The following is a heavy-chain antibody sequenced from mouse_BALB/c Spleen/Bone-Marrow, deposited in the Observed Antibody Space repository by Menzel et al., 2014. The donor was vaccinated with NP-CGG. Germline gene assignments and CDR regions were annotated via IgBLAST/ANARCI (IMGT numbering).Heavy chain of an antibody. J-gene: IGHJ2*01. CDR3: SKDGGYDYSYYFDY. D-gene: IGHD2-4*01. CDR1: GFTFSAYS. CDR2: ISSGGHDT. V-gene: IGHV5-6-4*01. Sequence: EVQLVESGGGLVKPGGSLKLSCAASGFTFSAYSISWVRQTPEKRLEWVATISSGGHDTFYPDSVKGRFTISRDNAKNTLYLQMSSLKSEDTAMYYCSKDGGYDYSYYFDYWGQGTTLTVSS.